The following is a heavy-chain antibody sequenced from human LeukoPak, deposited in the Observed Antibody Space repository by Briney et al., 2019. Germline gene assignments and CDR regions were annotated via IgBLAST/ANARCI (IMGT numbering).Heavy chain of an antibody. CDR1: GFTFSSYE. CDR3: ARVGPYSSSLDY. D-gene: IGHD6-6*01. Sequence: PGGSLRLSCAASGFTFSSYEMNWVRQALGKGLEWVSYISSSGSTIYYADSVKGRFTISRDNAKNSLFLQMNSLRAEDTAVYYCARVGPYSSSLDYWGQGTLVTVSS. J-gene: IGHJ4*02. CDR2: ISSSGSTI. V-gene: IGHV3-48*03.